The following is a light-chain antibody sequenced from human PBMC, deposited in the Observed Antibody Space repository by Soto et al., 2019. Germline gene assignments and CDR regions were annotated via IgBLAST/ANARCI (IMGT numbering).Light chain of an antibody. CDR2: DTS. CDR1: QSVSSNY. V-gene: IGKV3D-20*02. J-gene: IGKJ5*01. CDR3: QQRSNWIT. Sequence: EIVLTQSPGTLSLSPGERATLSCRASQSVSSNYLAWYQQKPGQAPRLLIFDTSYRATGIPARFSGSGSGTDFTLTISSLEPEDFAVYYCQQRSNWITFGQGTRLEIK.